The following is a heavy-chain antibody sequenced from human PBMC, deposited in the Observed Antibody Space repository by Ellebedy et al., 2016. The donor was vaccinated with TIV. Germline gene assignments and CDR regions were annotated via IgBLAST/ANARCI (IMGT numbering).Heavy chain of an antibody. CDR1: GGSISSGGYY. Sequence: SETLSLTXTVSGGSISSGGYYWSWIRQHPGKGLEWIGYIYYSGSTYYNPSLKSRVTISVDTSKNQFSLKLSSVTAADTAVYYCARGETYDFWSGYYPHYFDYWGQGTLVTVSS. CDR3: ARGETYDFWSGYYPHYFDY. J-gene: IGHJ4*02. V-gene: IGHV4-31*03. CDR2: IYYSGST. D-gene: IGHD3-3*01.